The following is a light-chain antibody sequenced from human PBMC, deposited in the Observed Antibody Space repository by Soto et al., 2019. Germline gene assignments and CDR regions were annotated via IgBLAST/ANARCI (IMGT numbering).Light chain of an antibody. V-gene: IGKV1-5*03. Sequence: IQTNQPASTLSVSIVKRDTFAFRSTLTISSCWCLCQRKPGKAPSLLIYKPSTLKSGVPSRFSGSGSGTEFTLTISSLQPDDFATSYCQHYNSYSAAFGQGTKV. CDR2: KPS. CDR3: QHYNSYSAA. J-gene: IGKJ1*01. CDR1: LTISSC.